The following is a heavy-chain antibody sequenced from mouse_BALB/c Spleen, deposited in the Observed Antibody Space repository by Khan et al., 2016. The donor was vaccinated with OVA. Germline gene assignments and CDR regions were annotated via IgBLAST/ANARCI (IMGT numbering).Heavy chain of an antibody. V-gene: IGHV1S132*01. Sequence: QVRLQQSGAELVRPGASVKLSCKTSGYIFTSYWIHWVKQRSGKGLEWIARIYPGTDNTYYDEKLKDKATLTADKSSSTAYLQLSSLKSEDSAVYFCAREEALYYVVYWGQGTTLTVSS. J-gene: IGHJ2*01. CDR1: GYIFTSYW. D-gene: IGHD1-1*01. CDR3: AREEALYYVVY. CDR2: IYPGTDNT.